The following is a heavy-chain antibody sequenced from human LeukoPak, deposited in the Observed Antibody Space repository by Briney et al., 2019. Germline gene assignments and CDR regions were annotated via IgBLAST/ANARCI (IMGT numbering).Heavy chain of an antibody. D-gene: IGHD5-24*01. CDR3: ARDGVEMATIFTLLFDY. CDR2: ISSSGSTI. J-gene: IGHJ4*02. Sequence: GGSLRLSCAASGFTFSDYYMSWIRQAPGKGLEWVSYISSSGSTIYYADSVKGRFTISRDNAKNSLYLQMNSLRAEDTAVYYCARDGVEMATIFTLLFDYWGQGTLVTVSS. CDR1: GFTFSDYY. V-gene: IGHV3-11*01.